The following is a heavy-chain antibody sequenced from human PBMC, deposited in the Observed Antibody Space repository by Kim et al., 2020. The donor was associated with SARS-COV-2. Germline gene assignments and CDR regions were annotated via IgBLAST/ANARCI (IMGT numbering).Heavy chain of an antibody. CDR2: IYYSGST. D-gene: IGHD2-2*01. CDR3: ARPSGYCSSTSCYGDDAFDI. J-gene: IGHJ3*02. V-gene: IGHV4-59*08. Sequence: SETLSLTCTVSGGSISSYYWSWIRQPPGKGLEWIGYIYYSGSTNYNPSLKSRVTISVDTSKNQFSLKLSSVTAADTAVYYCARPSGYCSSTSCYGDDAFDIWGQGTMVTVSS. CDR1: GGSISSYY.